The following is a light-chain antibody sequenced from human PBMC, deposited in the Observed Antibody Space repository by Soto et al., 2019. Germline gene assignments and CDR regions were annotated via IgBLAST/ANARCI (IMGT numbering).Light chain of an antibody. CDR2: GAS. V-gene: IGKV3-20*01. Sequence: EIVLTQSPGTLSFSPGERATLSCRASQGVSSDSLAWYQQKPGQAPRLLIYGASSRATGIPDRFSGSGSGTDFTLTVSRLEPEDFAVFYCQQYGSSPPTFGQGTKVDIK. CDR1: QGVSSDS. J-gene: IGKJ2*01. CDR3: QQYGSSPPT.